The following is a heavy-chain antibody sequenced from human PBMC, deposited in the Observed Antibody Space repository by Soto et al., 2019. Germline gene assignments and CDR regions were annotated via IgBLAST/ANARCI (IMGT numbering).Heavy chain of an antibody. Sequence: LRLSCAASGFTFSSYAMSWVRQAPGKGLEWVSAISGSGGSTYYADSVKGRFTISRDNSKNTLYLQMNSLRAEDTAVYYCAKGSSGSYYWFDYWGQGTLVTVSS. V-gene: IGHV3-23*01. J-gene: IGHJ4*02. D-gene: IGHD1-26*01. CDR1: GFTFSSYA. CDR2: ISGSGGST. CDR3: AKGSSGSYYWFDY.